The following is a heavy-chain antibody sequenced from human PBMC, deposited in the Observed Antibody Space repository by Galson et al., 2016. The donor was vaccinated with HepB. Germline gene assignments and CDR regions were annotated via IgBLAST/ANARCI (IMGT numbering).Heavy chain of an antibody. Sequence: SLRLSCAASGFAFSNSAMGWIRQVPGKGLEWVSTISPGRPNTHYADSVWSRFTISRDDATDTVLLHMYSLRDEDTAVYYCAVWLQAHFDHWGQGTFVAVSS. CDR2: ISPGRPNT. CDR3: AVWLQAHFDH. CDR1: GFAFSNSA. D-gene: IGHD5-24*01. V-gene: IGHV3-23*01. J-gene: IGHJ4*02.